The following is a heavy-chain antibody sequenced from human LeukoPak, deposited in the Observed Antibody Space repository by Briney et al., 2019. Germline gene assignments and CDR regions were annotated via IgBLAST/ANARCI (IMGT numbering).Heavy chain of an antibody. CDR2: INPNSGGT. CDR1: GYTFTGYY. J-gene: IGHJ4*02. V-gene: IGHV1-2*02. CDR3: ARLPGGLGYCSSTSCYTDDY. D-gene: IGHD2-2*02. Sequence: ASAKVSCKASGYTFTGYYMHWVRQAPGQGLEWMGWINPNSGGTNYAQKFQGRVTMTRDTSISTAYMELSRLRSDDTAVYYCARLPGGLGYCSSTSCYTDDYWGQGTLVTVSS.